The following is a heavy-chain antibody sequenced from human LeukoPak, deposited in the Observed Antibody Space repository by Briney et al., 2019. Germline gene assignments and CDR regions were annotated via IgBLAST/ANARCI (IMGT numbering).Heavy chain of an antibody. CDR3: ARATYYDFWSGYSNKAFDI. CDR2: IYTSGST. CDR1: GGSISSYY. Sequence: SETLSLTCTVSGGSISSYYWSWIRQPAGKGLEWIGRIYTSGSTNYNPSLKSRVTISVDTSKNQFSLKLSSVTAADTAVYYCARATYYDFWSGYSNKAFDIWGQGTMVTVSS. D-gene: IGHD3-3*01. V-gene: IGHV4-4*07. J-gene: IGHJ3*02.